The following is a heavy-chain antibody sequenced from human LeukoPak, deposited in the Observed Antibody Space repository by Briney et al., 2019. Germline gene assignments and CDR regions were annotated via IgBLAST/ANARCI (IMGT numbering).Heavy chain of an antibody. D-gene: IGHD4-11*01. Sequence: GGSLRLSCAASGFTFSNYAMTWVRQAPGKGLEWVSGISGSGGNTYYADAVKGRFTISRDNSKNTLYLQLNSLRAEDTAVYYCAKWSATVMNGYYYYMDVWGKGTTVTVSS. J-gene: IGHJ6*03. CDR3: AKWSATVMNGYYYYMDV. CDR2: ISGSGGNT. V-gene: IGHV3-23*01. CDR1: GFTFSNYA.